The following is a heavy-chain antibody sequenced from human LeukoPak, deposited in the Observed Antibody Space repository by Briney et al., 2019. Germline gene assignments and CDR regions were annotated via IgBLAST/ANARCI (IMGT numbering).Heavy chain of an antibody. Sequence: ASVKVSCKASGYTFTGYYMHWVRQAPGQGLEWMGWINPNSGGTNYAQKFQGRVTMTRDTSISTAYMELSRLRSDDTAVYYCARAGSSRDYYYYYMDVWGKGTTVTISS. CDR3: ARAGSSRDYYYYYMDV. V-gene: IGHV1-2*02. D-gene: IGHD6-13*01. CDR1: GYTFTGYY. J-gene: IGHJ6*03. CDR2: INPNSGGT.